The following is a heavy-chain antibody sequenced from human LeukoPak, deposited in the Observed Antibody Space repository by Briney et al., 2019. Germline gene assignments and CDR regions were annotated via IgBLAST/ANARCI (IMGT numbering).Heavy chain of an antibody. CDR3: ARGDRAASGFDY. D-gene: IGHD2-15*01. V-gene: IGHV3-66*01. J-gene: IGHJ4*02. Sequence: GGSLRLSCVASGFTVSSNLLNWVRQAPGKGLEWVSVFYTSGSTYYADSVKGRFTISRDNSKNTLYLQMNSLRAEDTAVYYCARGDRAASGFDYWGQGTLVTVST. CDR2: FYTSGST. CDR1: GFTVSSNL.